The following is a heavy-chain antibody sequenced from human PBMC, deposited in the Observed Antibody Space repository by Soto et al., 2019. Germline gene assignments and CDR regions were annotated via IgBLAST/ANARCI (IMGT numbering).Heavy chain of an antibody. CDR3: GGSSSLGSGNYYYGMDV. D-gene: IGHD6-6*01. CDR1: GGTFSSYA. J-gene: IGHJ6*02. V-gene: IGHV1-69*13. Sequence: SVKVSCTASGGTFSSYAISWVRQAPGQGLEWMGGIIPIFGTANYAQKFQGRVTITADESTSTAYMELSSLRSEDTAVYYCGGSSSLGSGNYYYGMDVWGQGTTVTVSS. CDR2: IIPIFGTA.